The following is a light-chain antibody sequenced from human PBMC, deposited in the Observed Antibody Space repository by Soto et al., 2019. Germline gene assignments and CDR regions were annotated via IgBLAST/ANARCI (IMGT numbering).Light chain of an antibody. CDR2: AAS. CDR3: QQSYSTPFT. V-gene: IGKV1-39*01. Sequence: DIQVTQSPSSLSASVGDRVTITCRASQSISSYLNWYQQKPGKAPKLLIYAASSLQSGVPSRFSGSGSGTDFTLTISSLQPEDFATYYCQQSYSTPFTFGQGKRLEIK. CDR1: QSISSY. J-gene: IGKJ5*01.